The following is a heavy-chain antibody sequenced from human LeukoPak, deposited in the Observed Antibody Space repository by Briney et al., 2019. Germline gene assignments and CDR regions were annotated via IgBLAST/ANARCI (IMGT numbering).Heavy chain of an antibody. CDR3: ASASSGWYGGDY. J-gene: IGHJ4*02. V-gene: IGHV4-34*01. Sequence: SETLSLTCAVYGGSFSGYYWSWIRQPPGKGLEWIGEINHSGSTSYNPSLKSRVTISVDTSKNQFSLKLSSVTAADTAVYYCASASSGWYGGDYWGQGTLVTVSS. CDR1: GGSFSGYY. D-gene: IGHD6-19*01. CDR2: INHSGST.